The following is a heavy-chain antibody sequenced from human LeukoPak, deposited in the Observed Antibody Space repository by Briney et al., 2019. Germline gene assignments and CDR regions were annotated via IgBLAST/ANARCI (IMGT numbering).Heavy chain of an antibody. D-gene: IGHD3-22*01. V-gene: IGHV3-30-3*01. CDR3: ARARYYYDSSGYEVPGY. J-gene: IGHJ4*02. CDR2: ISYDGSNK. Sequence: GGSLRLSCAASGNYWMHWVRQAPGKGLEWVAVISYDGSNKYYADSVKGRFTISRDNSKNTLYLQMNSLRAEDTAVYYCARARYYYDSSGYEVPGYWGQGTLVTVSS. CDR1: GNYW.